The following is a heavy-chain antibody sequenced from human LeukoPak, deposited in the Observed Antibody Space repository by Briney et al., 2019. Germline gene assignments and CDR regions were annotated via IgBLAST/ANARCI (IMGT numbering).Heavy chain of an antibody. D-gene: IGHD6-13*01. CDR3: AGDLAAAGLDY. CDR2: ISSSGSTI. Sequence: GGSLRLSCAASGFTFISYTMNWVRQAPGKGLEWVSYISSSGSTIYYADSVKGRFAISRDNAKNSLYLQMNSLRAEDTAVYYCAGDLAAAGLDYWGQGTLVTVSS. CDR1: GFTFISYT. J-gene: IGHJ4*02. V-gene: IGHV3-48*04.